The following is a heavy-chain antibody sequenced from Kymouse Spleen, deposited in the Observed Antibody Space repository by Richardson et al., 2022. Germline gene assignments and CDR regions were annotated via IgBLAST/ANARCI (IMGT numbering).Heavy chain of an antibody. V-gene: IGHV4-34*01. CDR1: GGSFSGYY. CDR3: ARALEYRVGWFDP. CDR2: INHSGST. D-gene: IGHD6-6*01. J-gene: IGHJ5*02. Sequence: QVQLQQWGAGLLKPSETLSLTCAVYGGSFSGYYWSWIRQPPGKGLEWIGEINHSGSTNYNPSLKSRVTISVDTSKNQFSLKLSSVTAADTAVYYCARALEYRVGWFDPWGQGTLVTVSS.